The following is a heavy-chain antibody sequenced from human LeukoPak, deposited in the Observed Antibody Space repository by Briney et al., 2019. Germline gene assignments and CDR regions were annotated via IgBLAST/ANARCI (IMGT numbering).Heavy chain of an antibody. Sequence: WETLSLTCAVYGGSFSGYYWSWIRQPPGKGLEWIGEINHSGSTNYNPSLKSRVTISVDTSKNQFSLKLSSVTAADTAVYYCARGLGTAMTFDYWGQGTLVTVSS. CDR1: GGSFSGYY. CDR2: INHSGST. J-gene: IGHJ4*02. CDR3: ARGLGTAMTFDY. D-gene: IGHD5-18*01. V-gene: IGHV4-34*01.